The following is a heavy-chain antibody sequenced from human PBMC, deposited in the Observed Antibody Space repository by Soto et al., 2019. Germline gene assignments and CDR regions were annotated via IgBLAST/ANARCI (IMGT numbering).Heavy chain of an antibody. V-gene: IGHV4-31*03. D-gene: IGHD3-10*01. J-gene: IGHJ6*02. CDR3: ARDRYYGSGAFYYYYGMDV. CDR2: IYYSEST. CDR1: GGSISSGGYY. Sequence: SETLSLTCTVSGGSISSGGYYWCWIRQHPGKGLEWIGYIYYSESTYYNPSLKSRVTISVDTSKNQFPLKLSSVTAADTAVYYCARDRYYGSGAFYYYYGMDVWGQGTTVTVS.